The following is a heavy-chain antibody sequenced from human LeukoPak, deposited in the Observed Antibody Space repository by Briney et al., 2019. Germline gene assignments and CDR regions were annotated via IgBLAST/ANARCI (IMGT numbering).Heavy chain of an antibody. Sequence: GASVKISCKASGYTFTSYYMHWARQAPGQGLEWMGIIYPSGGSTSYAQKFQGRVTMTRDTSTSTVYMELSSLRSEDTAVYYCARDYIVVVVAATLRKDYYYYYGMDVWGKGTTVTVSS. D-gene: IGHD2-15*01. CDR2: IYPSGGST. J-gene: IGHJ6*04. CDR1: GYTFTSYY. V-gene: IGHV1-46*01. CDR3: ARDYIVVVVAATLRKDYYYYYGMDV.